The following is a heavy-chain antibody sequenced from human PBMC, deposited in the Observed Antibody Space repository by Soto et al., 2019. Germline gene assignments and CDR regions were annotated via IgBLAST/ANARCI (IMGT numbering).Heavy chain of an antibody. Sequence: GGSLRLSCAASGFTFSSYAMSWVRQAPGKGLEWVSAISGSGGSTYYADSVKGRFTIPRDNSKNTLYLQMNSLRAEDTAVYYCAKTFAKAAGLRPTAYYYYYGMDVWGQGTTVTVSS. D-gene: IGHD3-16*01. CDR2: ISGSGGST. V-gene: IGHV3-23*01. J-gene: IGHJ6*02. CDR1: GFTFSSYA. CDR3: AKTFAKAAGLRPTAYYYYYGMDV.